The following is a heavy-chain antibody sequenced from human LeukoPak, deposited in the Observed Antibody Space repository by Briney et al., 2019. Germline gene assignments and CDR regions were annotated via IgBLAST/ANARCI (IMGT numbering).Heavy chain of an antibody. CDR1: GYIFTMYW. V-gene: IGHV5-51*01. CDR2: INPADSST. Sequence: GESLKISCEGFGYIFTMYWIAWVRQMPGKGLEWMVAINPADSSTKFNSSFQGQVTISADKSISTAYLQWSSLKASDTAMYYCASRGRIWGSKGELYFDYWGQGTLVTVSS. J-gene: IGHJ4*02. CDR3: ASRGRIWGSKGELYFDY. D-gene: IGHD1-26*01.